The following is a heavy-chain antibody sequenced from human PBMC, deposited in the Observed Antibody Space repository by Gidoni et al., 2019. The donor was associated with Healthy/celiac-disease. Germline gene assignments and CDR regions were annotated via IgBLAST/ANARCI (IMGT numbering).Heavy chain of an antibody. CDR2: IDPSDSYT. J-gene: IGHJ5*02. CDR1: GYSFTSYW. Sequence: EVQLVQSGAEVKKHGESLRISCKGSGYSFTSYWISWVRQMPGKGLEWMGRIDPSDSYTNYSPSFQGHVTISADKSISTAYLQWSSLKASDTAMYYCARLNHGGEYDSSSDPWGQGTLVTVSS. CDR3: ARLNHGGEYDSSSDP. D-gene: IGHD3-22*01. V-gene: IGHV5-10-1*03.